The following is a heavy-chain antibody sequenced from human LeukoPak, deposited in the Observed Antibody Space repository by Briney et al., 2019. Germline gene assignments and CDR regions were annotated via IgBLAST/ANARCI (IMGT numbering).Heavy chain of an antibody. D-gene: IGHD6-13*01. CDR1: GYTITNSW. Sequence: GESLKISCKGSGYTITNSWIGWVRQMPGKGLEWVGSVHLGDSDTKYSPPYQGQVTMSVDTSITTAYLQWSSLKASDSAMYFCARLGQYTSSWYKYDYFDYWGQGTQVTVSS. CDR3: ARLGQYTSSWYKYDYFDY. J-gene: IGHJ4*02. CDR2: VHLGDSDT. V-gene: IGHV5-51*01.